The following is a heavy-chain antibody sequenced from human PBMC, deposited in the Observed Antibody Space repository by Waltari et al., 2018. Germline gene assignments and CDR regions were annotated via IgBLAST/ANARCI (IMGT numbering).Heavy chain of an antibody. CDR1: GFTFRTYV. CDR3: ARGSGVDS. V-gene: IGHV3-23*01. D-gene: IGHD7-27*01. Sequence: GFTFRTYVMNLVRQAPGKGLEWVLSISDCGGIINYADSVKGRFTSSRDNSKNTLYLQMNSLRADDTAVYYCARGSGVDSWGQGTLVTISS. J-gene: IGHJ4*02. CDR2: ISDCGGII.